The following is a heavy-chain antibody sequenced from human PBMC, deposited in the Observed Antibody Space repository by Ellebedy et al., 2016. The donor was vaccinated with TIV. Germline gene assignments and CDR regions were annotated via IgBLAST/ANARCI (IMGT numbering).Heavy chain of an antibody. V-gene: IGHV4-34*12. D-gene: IGHD3/OR15-3a*01. CDR3: ARSLLIFSFDKCYFDL. CDR1: GRSFSTYY. J-gene: IGHJ2*01. CDR2: IFDTGDT. Sequence: SQTLSLTCAVSGRSFSTYYWSWIRQPPGKGLEWIGNIFDTGDTYYNPSLKSRVTISVDTSKNQFSLKLSSVTAADTAVYYCARSLLIFSFDKCYFDLWGRGTLVTVSS.